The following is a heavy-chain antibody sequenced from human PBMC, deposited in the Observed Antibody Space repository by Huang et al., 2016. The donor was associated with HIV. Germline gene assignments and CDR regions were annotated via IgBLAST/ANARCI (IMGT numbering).Heavy chain of an antibody. Sequence: QVQLVESGGGVVQPGRSLSLSCAASGFTFSGSAMNWVRQPPGKGLEWVAGISSDGRSKYLADSVKGRFTISRDNSKSTLHLEMNSLTTDDTAIYYCAQDRGSLGLGYFHHWGQGTLVAVSS. D-gene: IGHD3-16*01. V-gene: IGHV3-30*18. CDR3: AQDRGSLGLGYFHH. J-gene: IGHJ4*02. CDR1: GFTFSGSA. CDR2: ISSDGRSK.